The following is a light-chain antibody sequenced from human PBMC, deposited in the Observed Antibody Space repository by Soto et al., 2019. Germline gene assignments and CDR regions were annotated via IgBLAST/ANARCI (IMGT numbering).Light chain of an antibody. J-gene: IGKJ1*01. CDR1: QSVSSSY. V-gene: IGKV3-20*01. Sequence: EIVLTQSPGTLSLSPGERATLSCRASQSVSSSYLAWYQQKPGQAPRILLYGASSRATGIPDRFSGSGSGTEFTLTISRLEPEDFAVYYCQQYGSSPPWTFGQGTKVEIK. CDR3: QQYGSSPPWT. CDR2: GAS.